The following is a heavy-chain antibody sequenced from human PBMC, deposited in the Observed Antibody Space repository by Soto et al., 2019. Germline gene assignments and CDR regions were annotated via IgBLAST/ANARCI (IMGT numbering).Heavy chain of an antibody. CDR3: AKAHYDFWSGTRDYFDS. D-gene: IGHD3-3*01. V-gene: IGHV3-30*18. CDR1: GFTFRHFA. J-gene: IGHJ4*02. Sequence: QVVLVESGGGVVQSGRSLRLSCEASGFTFRHFAMHWVRQAPGKGLEWVAVISYDASEEYYADSVKGRFTISRDKSGDTVYLQMDSLRVEDMAVYYCAKAHYDFWSGTRDYFDSWGQGTLVTVSS. CDR2: ISYDASEE.